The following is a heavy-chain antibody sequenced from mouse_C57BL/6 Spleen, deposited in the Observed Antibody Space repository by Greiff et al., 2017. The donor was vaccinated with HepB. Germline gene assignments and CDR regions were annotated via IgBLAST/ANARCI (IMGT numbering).Heavy chain of an antibody. CDR1: GFTFSSYG. CDR2: ISSGGSYT. J-gene: IGHJ3*01. Sequence: EVQRVESGGDLVKPGGSLKLSCAASGFTFSSYGMSWVRQTPDKRLEWVATISSGGSYTYYPDSVKGRFTISRDNAKNTLYLQMSSLKSEDTAMYYCARHDGHFAYWGQGTLVTVSA. D-gene: IGHD2-3*01. CDR3: ARHDGHFAY. V-gene: IGHV5-6*01.